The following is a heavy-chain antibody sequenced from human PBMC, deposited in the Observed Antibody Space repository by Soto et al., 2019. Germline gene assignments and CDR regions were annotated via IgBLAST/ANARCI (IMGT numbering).Heavy chain of an antibody. CDR3: ARGGSISGYYFLLDY. CDR1: GGSISSYY. Sequence: NPSETLSLTCTVSGGSISSYYWSWIRQPPGKGLEWIGYIYYSGGTNYNPSLKSRVTISVDTSKNQFSLKLSSVTAADTAVYYCARGGSISGYYFLLDYWGQGTLVTVSS. J-gene: IGHJ4*02. V-gene: IGHV4-59*01. CDR2: IYYSGGT. D-gene: IGHD3-22*01.